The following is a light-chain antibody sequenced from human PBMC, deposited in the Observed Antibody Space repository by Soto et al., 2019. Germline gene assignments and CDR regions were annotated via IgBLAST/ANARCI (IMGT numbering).Light chain of an antibody. CDR3: RSYAGSRYYV. Sequence: QSVLTQPASVSGSPGQSITISCTGTSSDVGSYNLVSWYQQHPGKAPKLMIYEGSKRPSGVSNRFSGSKSGNTASLTISGLQAEDEADYYCRSYAGSRYYVFGTGTKVTVL. CDR2: EGS. J-gene: IGLJ1*01. V-gene: IGLV2-23*01. CDR1: SSDVGSYNL.